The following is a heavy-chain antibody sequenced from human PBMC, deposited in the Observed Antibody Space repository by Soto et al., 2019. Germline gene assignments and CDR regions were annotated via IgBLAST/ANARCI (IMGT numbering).Heavy chain of an antibody. V-gene: IGHV1-2*04. Sequence: ASVKVSCKASGYTFTGYYMHWVRQAPGQGLEWMGWINPNSGGTNYAQKFQGWVTMTRDTSISTAYMELSRLRSDDTAVYYCARELWFGEYLFDDWGQGSLVPVAS. CDR2: INPNSGGT. D-gene: IGHD3-10*01. CDR1: GYTFTGYY. J-gene: IGHJ4*02. CDR3: ARELWFGEYLFDD.